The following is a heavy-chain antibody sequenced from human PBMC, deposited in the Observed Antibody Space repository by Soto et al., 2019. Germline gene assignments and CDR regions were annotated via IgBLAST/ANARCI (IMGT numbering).Heavy chain of an antibody. CDR2: IYYSGST. Sequence: SETLSLTCTVSGGSISSTSYYWSWIRQHPGKGLEWIGYIYYSGSTYYNPSLKSRVTISVDTSKNQFSLKLSSVTAADTAVYYCARAAGFGESSDYYYYGMDVWGQGTTVTVSS. J-gene: IGHJ6*02. CDR3: ARAAGFGESSDYYYYGMDV. V-gene: IGHV4-31*02. CDR1: GGSISSTSYY. D-gene: IGHD3-10*01.